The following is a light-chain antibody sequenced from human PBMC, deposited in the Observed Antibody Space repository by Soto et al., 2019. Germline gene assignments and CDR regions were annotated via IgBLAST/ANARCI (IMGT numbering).Light chain of an antibody. J-gene: IGLJ1*01. CDR1: GSDVGGYRY. CDR2: DVS. V-gene: IGLV2-14*01. CDR3: DSYTSSSSYV. Sequence: ALTQPASVSGSPGQSIAISCTGTGSDVGGYRYVSWYQQHPGKAPKLIIYDVSNRPSGVSDRFSGSKSGNTASLTISGLQSEDEADYYCDSYTSSSSYVFGTGTKVTVL.